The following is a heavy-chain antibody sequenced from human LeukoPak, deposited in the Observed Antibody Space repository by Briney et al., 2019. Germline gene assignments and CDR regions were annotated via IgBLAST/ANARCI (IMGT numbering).Heavy chain of an antibody. Sequence: PSETLSLTCTVTGASISTYYWSWIRQSPGKGLEWIGYIYTSGSTNYNPSLKSRVTISVDTSKNQFSLKLSSVTAADTAVYYCARATTVTTSLHFDYWGQGTLVTVSS. J-gene: IGHJ4*02. CDR1: GASISTYY. CDR3: ARATTVTTSLHFDY. D-gene: IGHD4-17*01. V-gene: IGHV4-4*09. CDR2: IYTSGST.